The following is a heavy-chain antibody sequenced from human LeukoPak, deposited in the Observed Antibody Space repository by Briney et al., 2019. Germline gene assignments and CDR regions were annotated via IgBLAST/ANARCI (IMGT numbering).Heavy chain of an antibody. CDR2: IHYSGST. Sequence: SETLSLTCTVSGGSISSYYWIWIRQPPGKGLEWIAYIHYSGSTNYNPSLKSRVTISVDTSKNQFSLKLTSVIAADTAVYYCARAISITAAGPGFWGQGTLVTVPS. CDR1: GGSISSYY. CDR3: ARAISITAAGPGF. D-gene: IGHD3-10*01. V-gene: IGHV4-59*01. J-gene: IGHJ4*02.